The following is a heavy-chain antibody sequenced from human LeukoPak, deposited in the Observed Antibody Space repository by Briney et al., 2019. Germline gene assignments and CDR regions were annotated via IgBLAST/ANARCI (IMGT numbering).Heavy chain of an antibody. CDR1: GYTFTIYD. Sequence: ASVKVSCKASGYTFTIYDINWVRQVPGQGLEWMGWMSPNSGNAGYAQMFQGRVTMTRDTSINTAYVELSSLRSEDTAVYYCAISRVVGAARFAFDTWGQGTMITVSS. V-gene: IGHV1-8*01. CDR3: AISRVVGAARFAFDT. J-gene: IGHJ3*02. CDR2: MSPNSGNA. D-gene: IGHD2-15*01.